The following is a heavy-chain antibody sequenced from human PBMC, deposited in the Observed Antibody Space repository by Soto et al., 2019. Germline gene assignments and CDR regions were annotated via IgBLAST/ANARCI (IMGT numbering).Heavy chain of an antibody. CDR2: IHYNGNT. J-gene: IGHJ6*03. Sequence: SETLSLTCPVSGASISGYHWSWIRQPPGKGLEWIGHIHYNGNTNYNPSLKSRVTMSVDTSKNQFSLKLSSVTAADTAVYYCARCDSASVGARYYYYYMDVWGKGTTVTVSS. D-gene: IGHD1-26*01. CDR3: ARCDSASVGARYYYYYMDV. V-gene: IGHV4-59*08. CDR1: GASISGYH.